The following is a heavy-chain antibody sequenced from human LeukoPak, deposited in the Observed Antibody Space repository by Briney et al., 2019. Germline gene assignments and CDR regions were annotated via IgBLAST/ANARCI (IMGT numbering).Heavy chain of an antibody. Sequence: SSETLSLTCTISGDSTSSDRYYGGWVRQPPGKGLEWIGNIYYSGSTYYNPSLKSRVTMSVDTSKNQFFLKLNSVTAADTAVYYCARGRPYSGGYHLDYWGQGTLVTVSS. CDR1: GDSTSSDRYY. J-gene: IGHJ4*02. CDR3: ARGRPYSGGYHLDY. CDR2: IYYSGST. V-gene: IGHV4-39*01. D-gene: IGHD1-26*01.